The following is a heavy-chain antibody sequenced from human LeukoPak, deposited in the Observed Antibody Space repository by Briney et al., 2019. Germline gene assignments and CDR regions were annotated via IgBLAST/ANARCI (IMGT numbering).Heavy chain of an antibody. D-gene: IGHD3-10*01. CDR2: INHSGST. V-gene: IGHV4-34*01. CDR1: GGSFSGYY. CDR3: AKSNGYGLIDI. Sequence: PSETLSLTCAVYGGSFSGYYWSWIRQHPGKGLEWIGEINHSGSTNYNPSLKSRATISVDTSKNQFSLKLSSVTAADTAVYYCAKSNGYGLIDIWGQGTMVTVSS. J-gene: IGHJ3*02.